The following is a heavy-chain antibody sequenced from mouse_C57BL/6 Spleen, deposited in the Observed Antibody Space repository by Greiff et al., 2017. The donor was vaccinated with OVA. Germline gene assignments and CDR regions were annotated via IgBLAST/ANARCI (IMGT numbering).Heavy chain of an antibody. D-gene: IGHD1-1*01. Sequence: QVQLQQSGAELVKPGASVKMSCKASGYTFTSYWITWVKQRPGQGLEWIGDIYPGSGSTNYNEKFKSKATLTVDTSSSTAYMQLSSLTSADAAVYYGGRYSGGSSPAGFAYWGQGTLVTVSA. J-gene: IGHJ3*01. CDR1: GYTFTSYW. CDR3: GRYSGGSSPAGFAY. V-gene: IGHV1-55*01. CDR2: IYPGSGST.